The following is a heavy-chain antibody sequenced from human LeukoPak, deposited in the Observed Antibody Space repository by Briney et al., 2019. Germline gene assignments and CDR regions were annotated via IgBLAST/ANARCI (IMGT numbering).Heavy chain of an antibody. D-gene: IGHD6-13*01. CDR3: ARHAHTSWYVGIDY. V-gene: IGHV4-59*08. CDR2: ICYSGGT. Sequence: ETLSLTCTVSGGSISRYYWSWIRQPPGKGLEWVGFICYSGGTKYNPPLERLDTISAHKTKKQFPLRLSSVTAADTAVYYCARHAHTSWYVGIDYWGPGTLVTVSS. J-gene: IGHJ4*02. CDR1: GGSISRYY.